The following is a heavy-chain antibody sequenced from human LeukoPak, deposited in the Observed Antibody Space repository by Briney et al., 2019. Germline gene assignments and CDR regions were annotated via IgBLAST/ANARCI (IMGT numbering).Heavy chain of an antibody. D-gene: IGHD2-15*01. CDR2: INTKTGNA. CDR3: ARLGGFCSGGACLYWFDP. CDR1: GYSFNKNA. J-gene: IGHJ5*02. V-gene: IGHV7-4-1*02. Sequence: ASVKVSCKASGYSFNKNAMNWVRQAPGQGLEWMGWINTKTGNATYAQGFTGRFVFSLDSSVTTAYLQISSLEAEDTAVYYCARLGGFCSGGACLYWFDPWGQGTQVTVSS.